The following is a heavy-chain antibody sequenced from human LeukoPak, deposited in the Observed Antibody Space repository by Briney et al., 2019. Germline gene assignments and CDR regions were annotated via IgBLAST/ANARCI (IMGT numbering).Heavy chain of an antibody. CDR1: GGTFSSYA. D-gene: IGHD6-13*01. Sequence: SVKVSCTASGGTFSSYAISWVRQAPGQGLEWMGRIIPILGIANYAQKFQGRVTITADKSTSTAYMELSSLRSEDTAVYYCARDLSLAAAAPDYWGQGTLVTVSS. CDR2: IIPILGIA. CDR3: ARDLSLAAAAPDY. V-gene: IGHV1-69*04. J-gene: IGHJ4*02.